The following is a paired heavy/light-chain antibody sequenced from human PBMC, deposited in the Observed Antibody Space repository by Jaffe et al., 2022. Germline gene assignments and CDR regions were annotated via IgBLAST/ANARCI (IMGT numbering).Light chain of an antibody. J-gene: IGKJ2*01. CDR2: AAS. CDR3: QEYNNDVIT. V-gene: IGKV1-5*03. CDR1: QSINRW. Sequence: DIQMTQSPSTLSASVGDRVTITCRASQSINRWLAWYQQKPGKAPKLLIYAASTLESGVPSRFSGSGFGTEFTLTISSLQPDDLATYYCQEYNNDVITFGQGTKLEI.
Heavy chain of an antibody. CDR3: THGAPLGTFFDY. J-gene: IGHJ4*02. CDR2: IKSKKDGETR. Sequence: EVQLVESGGGLVEPGGSLRVSCAAPGITFTNVWMSWVRQAPGKGLEWTARIKSKKDGETRDYAAPVKGRFIISRDDSKKTVDLQMNSLKIEDTGVYYCTHGAPLGTFFDYWGQGILVTVSP. D-gene: IGHD1-26*01. V-gene: IGHV3-15*01. CDR1: GITFTNVW.